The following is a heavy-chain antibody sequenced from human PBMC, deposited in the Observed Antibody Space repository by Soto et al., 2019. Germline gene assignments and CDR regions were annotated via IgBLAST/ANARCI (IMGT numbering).Heavy chain of an antibody. Sequence: SETLSLTCTVSGGSISSYYWSWIRQPAGKGLEWIGRIYTSGSTNYNPSLKSRVTMSVDTSKNQFSLKLSSVTAADTAVYYCARDHPDFWSGYYDYWGQGTLVTVSS. J-gene: IGHJ4*02. CDR2: IYTSGST. V-gene: IGHV4-4*07. CDR3: ARDHPDFWSGYYDY. CDR1: GGSISSYY. D-gene: IGHD3-3*01.